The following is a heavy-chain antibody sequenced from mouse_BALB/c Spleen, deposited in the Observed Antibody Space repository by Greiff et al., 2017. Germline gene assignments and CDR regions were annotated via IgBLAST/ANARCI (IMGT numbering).Heavy chain of an antibody. CDR2: ISYSGST. CDR3: ARYHYYGSHWYFDV. D-gene: IGHD2-2*01. J-gene: IGHJ1*01. CDR1: GDSITSGY. Sequence: VQLKESGPSLVKPSQTLSLTCSVTGDSITSGYWNWIRKFPGNKLEYMGYISYSGSTYYNPSLKSRISITRDTSKNQYYLQLNSVTTEDTATYYCARYHYYGSHWYFDVWGAGTTVTVSS. V-gene: IGHV3-8*02.